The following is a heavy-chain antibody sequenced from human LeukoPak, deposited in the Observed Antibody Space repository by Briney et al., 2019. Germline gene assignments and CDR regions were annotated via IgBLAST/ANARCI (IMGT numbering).Heavy chain of an antibody. V-gene: IGHV1-69*06. J-gene: IGHJ4*02. CDR3: ARPLPGGGFGELND. Sequence: SVKVSCKASGGTFSSYAISWVRQAPGQGLEWMGGIIPIFGTANYARKFQGRVTITADKSTSTAYMELSSLRSEDTAVYYCARPLPGGGFGELNDWGQGTLVTVSS. D-gene: IGHD3-10*01. CDR1: GGTFSSYA. CDR2: IIPIFGTA.